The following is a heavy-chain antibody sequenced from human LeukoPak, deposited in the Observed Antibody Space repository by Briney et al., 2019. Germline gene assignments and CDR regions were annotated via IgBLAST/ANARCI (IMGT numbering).Heavy chain of an antibody. CDR1: GFTPTSYW. V-gene: IGHV3-7*05. J-gene: IGHJ4*02. CDR2: IKEDGSEK. CDR3: ARGGGRHVEY. Sequence: GRSLRLSCAASGFTPTSYWMSWVRQAPGKGREWVANIKEDGSEKNYVDSVKGRFTISRDNAKNSLYLQMNSLRAEDTAVYYCARGGGRHVEYWGQGNLVTASS. D-gene: IGHD2/OR15-2a*01.